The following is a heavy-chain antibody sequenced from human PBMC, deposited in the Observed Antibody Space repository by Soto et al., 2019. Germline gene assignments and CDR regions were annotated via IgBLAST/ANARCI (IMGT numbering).Heavy chain of an antibody. J-gene: IGHJ5*02. Sequence: QVQLVESGGGVVQPGRSLRLSCAASGFTFSSYAMHWVRQAPGKGLEWVAVISYDGSNKYYADSVKGRFTISRDNSKNTLYLQLNSLRAETTAVYSCARDLLASSWHQTFAPWGQGTLVTVSS. D-gene: IGHD6-13*01. CDR3: ARDLLASSWHQTFAP. V-gene: IGHV3-30-3*01. CDR1: GFTFSSYA. CDR2: ISYDGSNK.